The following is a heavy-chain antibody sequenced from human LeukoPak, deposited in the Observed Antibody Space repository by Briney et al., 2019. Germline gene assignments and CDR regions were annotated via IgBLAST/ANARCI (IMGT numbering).Heavy chain of an antibody. V-gene: IGHV3-23*01. D-gene: IGHD1-1*01. CDR3: ARTQPAGFDY. CDR1: GFTFSSYA. Sequence: GGSLRLSCAASGFTFSSYAMSWVRQAPGKGLEWVSAASGSGGSTYYADSVKGRFTISRDTSKNTLYLQMNSLRAEDTAVYYCARTQPAGFDYWGQGTLVTVSS. J-gene: IGHJ4*02. CDR2: ASGSGGST.